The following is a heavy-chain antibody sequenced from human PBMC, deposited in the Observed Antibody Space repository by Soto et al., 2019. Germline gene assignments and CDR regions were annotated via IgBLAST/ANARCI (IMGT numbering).Heavy chain of an antibody. CDR2: ISYDGDNK. V-gene: IGHV3-30*18. D-gene: IGHD3-10*01. CDR1: GFIFNNYG. CDR3: AKDIALVRGVIIDLDV. J-gene: IGHJ6*02. Sequence: GGSLRLSCAASGFIFNNYGMHWVRQAPGKGLEWVAVISYDGDNKYYADSVKGRFTISRDNSKNTLYLQMNSLRADDTAVYYCAKDIALVRGVIIDLDVWGQGTTVTV.